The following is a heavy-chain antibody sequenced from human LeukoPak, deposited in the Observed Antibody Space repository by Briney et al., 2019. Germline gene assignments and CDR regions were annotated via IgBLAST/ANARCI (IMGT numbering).Heavy chain of an antibody. CDR2: FKSKIDGGTI. V-gene: IGHV3-15*01. Sequence: GGSLRLSCVASGSTISNAWMTWVRQAPGKGLEWVGRFKSKIDGGTIDYAAPIKDRFIISRDDSKETLYLQMNSLKTEDTAVYYCTTESGKGGSWGQGTLVTVSS. CDR1: GSTISNAW. J-gene: IGHJ5*02. CDR3: TTESGKGGS. D-gene: IGHD4-23*01.